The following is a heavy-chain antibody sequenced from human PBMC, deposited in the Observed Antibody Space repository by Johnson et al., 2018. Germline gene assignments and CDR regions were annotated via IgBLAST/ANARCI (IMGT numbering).Heavy chain of an antibody. V-gene: IGHV1-8*01. CDR3: ARGGGKWVMGSYYYGMDV. J-gene: IGHJ6*02. D-gene: IGHD1-26*01. CDR1: GYSFTSYD. Sequence: QVQLVESGAEVKKPGASVKVSCKASGYSFTSYDINWVRQATGQGIEWMGWMNPNSGNTGYVQKLQGRVTMTRNTSISTAYMELSSLRSEDTAGYYCARGGGKWVMGSYYYGMDVWGQGTTVTVSS. CDR2: MNPNSGNT.